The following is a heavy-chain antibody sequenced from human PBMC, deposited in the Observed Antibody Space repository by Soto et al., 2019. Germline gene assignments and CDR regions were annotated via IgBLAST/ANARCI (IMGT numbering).Heavy chain of an antibody. CDR1: GGSISSGDYY. J-gene: IGHJ5*02. CDR3: AGEGHHYDSSLRGYNWFDP. V-gene: IGHV4-30-4*01. D-gene: IGHD3-22*01. Sequence: SETLSLTCTVSGGSISSGDYYWSWIRQPPGKGLEWIGYIYYSGSTYYNPSLKSRVTISVDTSKNQFSLKLSSVTAADTAVYYCAGEGHHYDSSLRGYNWFDPWGQGTLVTVSS. CDR2: IYYSGST.